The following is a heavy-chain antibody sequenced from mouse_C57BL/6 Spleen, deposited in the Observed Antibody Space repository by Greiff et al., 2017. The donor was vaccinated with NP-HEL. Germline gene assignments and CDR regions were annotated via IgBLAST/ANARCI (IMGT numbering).Heavy chain of an antibody. Sequence: EVQLQQSGPELVKPGASVKISCKASGYTFTDYYMNWVKQSHGKSLEWIGDINPNNGGTSYNQKFKGKATLTVDKSSSTAYMELRSLTSEDSAVYYWAGPPAWFAYWGQGTLVTVSA. CDR3: AGPPAWFAY. J-gene: IGHJ3*01. V-gene: IGHV1-26*01. CDR2: INPNNGGT. CDR1: GYTFTDYY.